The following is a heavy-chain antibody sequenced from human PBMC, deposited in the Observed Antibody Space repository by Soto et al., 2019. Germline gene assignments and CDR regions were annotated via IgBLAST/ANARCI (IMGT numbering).Heavy chain of an antibody. V-gene: IGHV4-59*01. CDR3: ARDPRYSSSWYYFDY. CDR2: IYYSGST. CDR1: GGSISSYY. Sequence: SETLSLTCTVSGGSISSYYWSWIRQPPGKGLEWIGYIYYSGSTNYNPSLKSRVTISVDTSKNQFSLKLSSVTAADTAVYYCARDPRYSSSWYYFDYWGHGTLVTVSS. D-gene: IGHD6-13*01. J-gene: IGHJ4*01.